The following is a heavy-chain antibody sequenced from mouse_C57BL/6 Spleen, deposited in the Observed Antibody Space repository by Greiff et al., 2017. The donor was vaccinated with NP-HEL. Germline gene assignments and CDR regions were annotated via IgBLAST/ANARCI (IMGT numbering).Heavy chain of an antibody. CDR2: ISSGSSTI. J-gene: IGHJ2*01. Sequence: DVKLVESGGGLVKPGGSLKLSCAASGFTFSDYGMHWVRQAPEKGLEWVAYISSGSSTIYYADTVKGRFTISRDNAKNTLFLQMTSLRSEDTAMYYCARVHYYGSSPDYWGQGTTLTVSS. CDR1: GFTFSDYG. D-gene: IGHD1-1*01. V-gene: IGHV5-17*01. CDR3: ARVHYYGSSPDY.